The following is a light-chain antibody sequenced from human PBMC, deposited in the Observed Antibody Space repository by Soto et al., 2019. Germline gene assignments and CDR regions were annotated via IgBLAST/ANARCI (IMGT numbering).Light chain of an antibody. V-gene: IGKV4-1*01. CDR3: QQYYTTPLT. Sequence: IVTTQVPDSLAVSLGGRATVSCRSRPSALSSSNNKNHLAWYQQQPGQPARLLIYWASTRKSGVPDRFSGSGSGTVFTLTISSLQAEDVAVYYCQQYYTTPLTFGGGTKVDIK. CDR1: PSALSSSNNKNH. J-gene: IGKJ4*01. CDR2: WAS.